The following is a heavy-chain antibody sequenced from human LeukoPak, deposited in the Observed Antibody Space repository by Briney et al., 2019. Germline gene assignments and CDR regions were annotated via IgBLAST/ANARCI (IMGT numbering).Heavy chain of an antibody. Sequence: SVKVSCKASGGTFSSYAINWVRQAAGQRLEWMGRIIPVLGITNYAQKFQGRVTITAAKSTSTVYMELSSLRSEDTAVYHCARPDTDAYNDGAFDIWGQGTMVTVSS. D-gene: IGHD5-24*01. J-gene: IGHJ3*02. CDR2: IIPVLGIT. CDR1: GGTFSSYA. V-gene: IGHV1-69*04. CDR3: ARPDTDAYNDGAFDI.